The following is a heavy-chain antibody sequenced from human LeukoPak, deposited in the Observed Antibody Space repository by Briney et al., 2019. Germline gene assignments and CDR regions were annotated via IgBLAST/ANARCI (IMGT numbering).Heavy chain of an antibody. V-gene: IGHV4-4*07. CDR3: ATGAGDFDH. CDR1: GGAVSRWC. J-gene: IGHJ4*02. Sequence: SETLSLTCTVSGGAVSRWCWSWLRQPAGKGLEWIGRFCTTGSTNYSPSLKSRVAMSVDTSKNQFSLNLISVTAADTAVYYCATGAGDFDHWGQGILVTVSS. D-gene: IGHD1-14*01. CDR2: FCTTGST.